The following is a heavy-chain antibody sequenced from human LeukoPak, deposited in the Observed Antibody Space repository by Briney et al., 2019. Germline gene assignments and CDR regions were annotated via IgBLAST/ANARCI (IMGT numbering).Heavy chain of an antibody. D-gene: IGHD1-20*01. CDR1: GGSISSYY. J-gene: IGHJ4*02. CDR2: IYSSGST. V-gene: IGHV4-4*07. Sequence: SETLSLTCTVSGGSISSYYWSWIRQSAGKGLEWIGRIYSSGSTNYNPSLKSRVTMSVDTSKNQFSLKVSSVTAADTAVYYCARGYNSAFDFWGQGILVTVSS. CDR3: ARGYNSAFDF.